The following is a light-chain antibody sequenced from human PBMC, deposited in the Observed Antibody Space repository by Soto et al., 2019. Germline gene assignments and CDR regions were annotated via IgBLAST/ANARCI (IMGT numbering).Light chain of an antibody. CDR2: GAS. CDR1: QSLSSNY. CDR3: QQYDTFPRT. Sequence: EIVLTQSPVTLSLSPGDRATLSCRASQSLSSNYLAWYQQKPDQAPTLLIYGASRRATDIPDRFSGSGSGTDFALTLTRLEPADFAVYFCQQYDTFPRTFGQGTKVEIQ. J-gene: IGKJ1*01. V-gene: IGKV3-20*01.